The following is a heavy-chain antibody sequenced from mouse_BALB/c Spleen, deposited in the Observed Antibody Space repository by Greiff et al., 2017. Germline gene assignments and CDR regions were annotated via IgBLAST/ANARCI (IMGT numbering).Heavy chain of an antibody. CDR1: GYSITSDYA. D-gene: IGHD1-1*01. J-gene: IGHJ2*01. CDR3: ARSPRYYGSSSDY. Sequence: EVQLVESGPGLVKPSQSLSLTCTVTGYSITSDYAWNWIRQFPGNKLEWMGYISYSGSTSYNPSLKSRISITRDTSKNQFFLQLNSVTTEDTATYYCARSPRYYGSSSDYWGQGTTLTVSS. V-gene: IGHV3-2*02. CDR2: ISYSGST.